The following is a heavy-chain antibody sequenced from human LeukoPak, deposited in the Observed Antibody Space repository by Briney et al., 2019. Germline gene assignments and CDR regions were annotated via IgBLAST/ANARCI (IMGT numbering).Heavy chain of an antibody. D-gene: IGHD3-3*01. J-gene: IGHJ3*02. Sequence: ASVKVSCKAFGYTFIGYYMHWVRQAPGQGLEWMGWISAYNGNTNYAQKLQGRVTMTTDTSTSTAYMELRSLRSDDTAVYYCARGTYYDFWSGTDDAFDIWGQGTMVTVSS. CDR2: ISAYNGNT. CDR3: ARGTYYDFWSGTDDAFDI. V-gene: IGHV1-18*04. CDR1: GYTFIGYY.